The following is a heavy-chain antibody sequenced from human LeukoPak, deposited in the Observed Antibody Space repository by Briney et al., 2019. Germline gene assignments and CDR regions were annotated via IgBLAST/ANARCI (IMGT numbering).Heavy chain of an antibody. CDR3: ARDYCSSTSCSFYFDY. D-gene: IGHD2-2*01. CDR1: GYTFTGYY. V-gene: IGHV1-2*02. CDR2: INPNSGGT. J-gene: IGHJ4*02. Sequence: GASVKVSCKASGYTFTGYYMHWVRQAPGQGLEWMGWINPNSGGTNYAQKFQGRVTITRDTSISTAYMELSRLRSDDTAVYYCARDYCSSTSCSFYFDYWGQGTLVTVSS.